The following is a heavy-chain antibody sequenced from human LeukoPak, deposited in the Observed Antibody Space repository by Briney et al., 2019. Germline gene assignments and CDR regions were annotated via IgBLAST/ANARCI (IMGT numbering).Heavy chain of an antibody. J-gene: IGHJ6*02. CDR1: GGSISSSGYY. V-gene: IGHV4-39*01. D-gene: IGHD6-6*01. Sequence: SETLSLTCTVSGGSISSSGYYWGWIRQPPGKGLEWFGSIYDSGSTYYNPSLRSRVTISGDTSKNQFSLKLSSVTAADTAVYYCARLRKQLGLDVWGQGTTVTVSS. CDR3: ARLRKQLGLDV. CDR2: IYDSGST.